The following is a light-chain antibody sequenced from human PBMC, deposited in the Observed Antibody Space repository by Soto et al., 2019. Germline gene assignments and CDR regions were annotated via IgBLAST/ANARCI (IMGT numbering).Light chain of an antibody. V-gene: IGKV1-27*01. Sequence: DIQITQSPSSLSASVGDRVTITCRASQGISNYLAWYQQKPGKVPKLLIYPASTLQSGVPSRFSGSGSGTDFTLTISSLQPEDVETYYGQKYNSAARTFGQGTKVEIK. CDR3: QKYNSAART. J-gene: IGKJ1*01. CDR1: QGISNY. CDR2: PAS.